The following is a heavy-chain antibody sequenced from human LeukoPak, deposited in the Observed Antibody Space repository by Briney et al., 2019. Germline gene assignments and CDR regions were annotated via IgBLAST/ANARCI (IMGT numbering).Heavy chain of an antibody. CDR3: ARRKAGYCSGGSCYSLDY. CDR2: INHSGST. V-gene: IGHV4-34*01. CDR1: GGSFSGYY. D-gene: IGHD2-15*01. J-gene: IGHJ4*02. Sequence: SETLSLTCAVYGGSFSGYYWSWIRQPPGKGLEWIGEINHSGSTNYNPSLKSRVTISVDTSKNQFSLKLSSVTAADTAVYYCARRKAGYCSGGSCYSLDYWGQGTLVTVSS.